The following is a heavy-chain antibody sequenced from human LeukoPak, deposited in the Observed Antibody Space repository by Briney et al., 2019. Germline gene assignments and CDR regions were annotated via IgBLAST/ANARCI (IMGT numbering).Heavy chain of an antibody. CDR1: QFTFNLHA. V-gene: IGHV3-30*01. Sequence: PGGSLRLSCAASQFTFNLHAMNWVRQAPGKGLDWVAVTSFDGSHIYYADSVKGRFTISRDNSNNTLFPQMNSLNADDTAVYYCARGGTYYYQYYYMDVWGKGTTVTVSS. J-gene: IGHJ6*03. CDR3: ARGGTYYYQYYYMDV. D-gene: IGHD3-16*01. CDR2: TSFDGSHI.